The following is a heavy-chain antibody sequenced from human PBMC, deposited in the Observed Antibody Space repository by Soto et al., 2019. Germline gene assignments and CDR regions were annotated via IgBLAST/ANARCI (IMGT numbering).Heavy chain of an antibody. CDR1: GFTFSSYA. J-gene: IGHJ4*02. CDR2: VSGSGGST. D-gene: IGHD1-20*01. V-gene: IGHV3-23*01. CDR3: AKPPDYNWNDY. Sequence: EVQLLESGGGLVQPGGSLRLSCAASGFTFSSYAMSWVRQAPGKGLEWISAVSGSGGSTYYADSVKGRFTISRDNSKDTLYLQMNYLRAEDTAVYYCAKPPDYNWNDYWGQGTLVTGSS.